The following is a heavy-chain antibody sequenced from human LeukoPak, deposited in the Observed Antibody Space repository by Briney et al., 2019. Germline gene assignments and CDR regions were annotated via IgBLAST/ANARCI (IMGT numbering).Heavy chain of an antibody. CDR3: ARVPIAVVPAAIYYYYYYMDV. J-gene: IGHJ6*03. CDR2: INHSGST. D-gene: IGHD2-2*01. CDR1: GGSFSGYY. V-gene: IGHV4-34*01. Sequence: SETLSLTCAVYGGSFSGYYWSWIRQPPGKGLEWIGEINHSGSTNYNPSLKSRVTISVDTSKNQFTLNLSSVTAADTAVYYCARVPIAVVPAAIYYYYYYMDVWGKGTTVTVSS.